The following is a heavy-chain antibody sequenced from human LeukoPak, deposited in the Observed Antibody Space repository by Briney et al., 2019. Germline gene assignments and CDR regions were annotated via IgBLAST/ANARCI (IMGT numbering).Heavy chain of an antibody. CDR2: IKGSGDST. Sequence: SGGSLRLSCAASGFTFSSYAMNWVRQAPGKGPEWVSLIKGSGDSTYYADSVQGRFTISRDNSKSTLCLQMNSLRAEDTAVYYCAKQLGYCSDGSCYFPYWGQGTLVTVSS. D-gene: IGHD2-15*01. CDR3: AKQLGYCSDGSCYFPY. J-gene: IGHJ4*02. V-gene: IGHV3-23*01. CDR1: GFTFSSYA.